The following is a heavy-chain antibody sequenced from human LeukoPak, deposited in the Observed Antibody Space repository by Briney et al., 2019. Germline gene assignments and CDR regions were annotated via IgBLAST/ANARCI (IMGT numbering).Heavy chain of an antibody. J-gene: IGHJ6*02. CDR3: ARENFWLPKYYYGMDV. CDR1: GGSIRSAAYY. D-gene: IGHD3-3*01. Sequence: SQTRSLTCTVSGGSIRSAAYYWGWIRQPPGKGREWIGHIYSSGSTYYNPSLKSRVTISVDTSKNQFSLQLSSVTAADTAVYYCARENFWLPKYYYGMDVWGQGTTVTVSS. CDR2: IYSSGST. V-gene: IGHV4-31*03.